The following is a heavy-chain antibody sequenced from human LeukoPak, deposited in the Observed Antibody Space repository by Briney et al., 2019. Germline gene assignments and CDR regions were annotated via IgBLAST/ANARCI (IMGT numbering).Heavy chain of an antibody. J-gene: IGHJ4*02. CDR2: IYYSGST. V-gene: IGHV4-39*01. CDR3: ARRNTYGSGSYYNI. Sequence: SETLSLTCTVSCGSISSSSYYWGWIRQPPGKGLEWIGSIYYSGSTYYNPSLKSRVTISVDTSKNQFSLKLSSVTAADTAVYYCARRNTYGSGSYYNIWGQGTLVTVSS. D-gene: IGHD3-10*01. CDR1: CGSISSSSYY.